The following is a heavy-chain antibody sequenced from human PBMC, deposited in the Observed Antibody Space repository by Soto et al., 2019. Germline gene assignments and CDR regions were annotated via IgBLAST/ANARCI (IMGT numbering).Heavy chain of an antibody. D-gene: IGHD1-1*01. V-gene: IGHV2-5*02. Sequence: QISLKESGPTLVKPTETLTLTCTFSGFSLSTSGVGVAWIRQPPGRALEWLALIYWDDDRRYNPSLKNRLTITRGTAKDHVVLPMPTMDPVDTGTYYCAHRVIWRPPYWTRGWYDPWGQGTPVIV. CDR3: AHRVIWRPPYWTRGWYDP. CDR2: IYWDDDR. J-gene: IGHJ5*02. CDR1: GFSLSTSGVG.